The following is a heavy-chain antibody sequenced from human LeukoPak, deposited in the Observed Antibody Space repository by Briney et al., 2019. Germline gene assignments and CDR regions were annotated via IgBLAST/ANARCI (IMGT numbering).Heavy chain of an antibody. CDR2: ISASGGST. D-gene: IGHD2/OR15-2a*01. CDR3: AKYVSAKGPPYALDV. V-gene: IGHV3-23*01. J-gene: IGHJ6*02. Sequence: GGSLSLSCAASEFTFSSYAMQWVRQAPGKGLEWVSGISASGGSTWYADSVKGRFTISRDNSKNTLCLQMNSLRAEDTAVYYCAKYVSAKGPPYALDVWGQGTTVTVSS. CDR1: EFTFSSYA.